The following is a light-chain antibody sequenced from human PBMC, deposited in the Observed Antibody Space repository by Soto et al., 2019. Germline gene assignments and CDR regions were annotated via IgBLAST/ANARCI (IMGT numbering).Light chain of an antibody. Sequence: QSALTQPASVSGSPGQSITISCTGTSSDVGGYKYVSWYQQHPGKAPKLMIYEVNNRPSGVSNRFSGSKSGNTASLTISGLQAEGEADYYCSSYTSSSTLLYVFGTGTKVTVL. J-gene: IGLJ1*01. CDR3: SSYTSSSTLLYV. CDR1: SSDVGGYKY. V-gene: IGLV2-14*01. CDR2: EVN.